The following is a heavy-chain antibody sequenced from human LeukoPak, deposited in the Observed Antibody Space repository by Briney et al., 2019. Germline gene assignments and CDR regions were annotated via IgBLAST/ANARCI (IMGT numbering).Heavy chain of an antibody. CDR2: ITSSSSYI. CDR3: AKDSYYYDSSGPFDY. Sequence: GGSLRLSCAASGFTFRRYGMNWVRQAPGKGLEWVSSITSSSSYIYYADSVKGRFTISRDNAKNSLFLQMNSLRAEDTAVYYCAKDSYYYDSSGPFDYWGQGTLVTVSS. CDR1: GFTFRRYG. D-gene: IGHD3-22*01. J-gene: IGHJ4*02. V-gene: IGHV3-21*04.